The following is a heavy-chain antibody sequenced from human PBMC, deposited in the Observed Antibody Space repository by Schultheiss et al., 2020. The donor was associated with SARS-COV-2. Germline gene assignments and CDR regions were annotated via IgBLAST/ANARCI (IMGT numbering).Heavy chain of an antibody. CDR1: GGSISSSNW. V-gene: IGHV4-4*02. Sequence: SETLSLTCAVSGGSISSSNWWSWVRQPPGKGLEWIGEIYHSGSTNYNPSLKSRVTISVDKSKNQFSLKLSSVTAADTAVYYCARDFRYCSGGSCYYYYYGMDVWGQGTTVTVSS. CDR2: IYHSGST. J-gene: IGHJ6*02. CDR3: ARDFRYCSGGSCYYYYYGMDV. D-gene: IGHD2-15*01.